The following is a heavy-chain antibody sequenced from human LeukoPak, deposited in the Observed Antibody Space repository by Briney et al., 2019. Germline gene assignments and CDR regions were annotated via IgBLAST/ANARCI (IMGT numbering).Heavy chain of an antibody. J-gene: IGHJ1*01. V-gene: IGHV3-74*01. CDR2: INGDGSGT. Sequence: GGSLRLSCAASGFTFGGFEMNWVRQAPGKGLVWVSHINGDGSGTSYADSVKGRFTISRDNAKNTVYLQMNSLRAEDTAVYYCARDARYSFQLWGQGTLVTVSS. D-gene: IGHD4-11*01. CDR3: ARDARYSFQL. CDR1: GFTFGGFE.